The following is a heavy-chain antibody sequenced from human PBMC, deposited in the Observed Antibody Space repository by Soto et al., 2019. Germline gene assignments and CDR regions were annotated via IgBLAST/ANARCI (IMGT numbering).Heavy chain of an antibody. CDR3: ERDWYYYDSSGYYTE. V-gene: IGHV4-34*01. D-gene: IGHD3-22*01. Sequence: SETLSLSCAVYGGSFSRYYWSRIRQPPGKGLEWIGEITHSGSTNYHPSLQSRVPISVDTSKNQFSLEMSSVTAADTAVCYWERDWYYYDSSGYYTEWGQGALVTVSS. CDR2: ITHSGST. J-gene: IGHJ4*02. CDR1: GGSFSRYY.